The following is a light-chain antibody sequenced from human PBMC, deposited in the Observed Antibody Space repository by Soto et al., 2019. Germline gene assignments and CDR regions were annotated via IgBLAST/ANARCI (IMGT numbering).Light chain of an antibody. Sequence: EIEWTQSPATLALSPGEAGPLSCRASQSVDQFLAWYQQRPGHPPSLXXFDSSTRATGVPARFSGTGSGTVLTLTIGSLEPEDSALYDCQQWKNWPPITFGQGTRLEIK. V-gene: IGKV3-11*01. J-gene: IGKJ5*01. CDR2: DSS. CDR3: QQWKNWPPIT. CDR1: QSVDQF.